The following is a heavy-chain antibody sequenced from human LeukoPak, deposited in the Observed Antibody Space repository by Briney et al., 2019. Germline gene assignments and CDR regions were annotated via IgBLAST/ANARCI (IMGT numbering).Heavy chain of an antibody. J-gene: IGHJ4*02. CDR1: GYTFTSYY. V-gene: IGHV1-46*01. D-gene: IGHD5-24*01. CDR2: INPSGGST. Sequence: GASVKVSCKASGYTFTSYYMHWVRQAPGQGLEWMGIINPSGGSTSYAQKFQGRVTMTRDTSTSTVYMELSSLRSEDTAVYYCARERRDGYQLGLLDYWGQGTLVTVSS. CDR3: ARERRDGYQLGLLDY.